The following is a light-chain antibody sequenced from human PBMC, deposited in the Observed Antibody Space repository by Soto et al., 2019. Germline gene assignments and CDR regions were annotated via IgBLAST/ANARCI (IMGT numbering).Light chain of an antibody. V-gene: IGLV1-40*01. CDR1: SSNIGAGYD. J-gene: IGLJ7*01. CDR2: GNS. Sequence: QSVLTQPPSVSGAPGQRVTISCTGSSSNIGAGYDVHWYQQLPGTAPKLLIYGNSNRPSGVPDRFSGSKSGPSASLAITGLQAEDAADYYCQSYDSSLSGSVFGGGTQLTVL. CDR3: QSYDSSLSGSV.